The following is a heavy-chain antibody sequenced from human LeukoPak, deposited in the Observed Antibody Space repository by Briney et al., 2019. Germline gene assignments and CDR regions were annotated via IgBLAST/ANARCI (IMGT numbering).Heavy chain of an antibody. CDR3: ASDYYDSSGYPYYFDY. V-gene: IGHV3-23*01. CDR2: ISGSGGST. Sequence: GGSLRLSCAASGFTFSSYAMSWVRRAPGKGLEWVSAISGSGGSTYYADSVKGRFTISRDNSKNTLYLQMNSLRAEDTAVYYCASDYYDSSGYPYYFDYWGQGTLVTVSS. CDR1: GFTFSSYA. J-gene: IGHJ4*02. D-gene: IGHD3-22*01.